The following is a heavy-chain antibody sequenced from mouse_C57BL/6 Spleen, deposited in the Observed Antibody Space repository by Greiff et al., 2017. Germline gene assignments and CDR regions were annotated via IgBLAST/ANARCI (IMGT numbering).Heavy chain of an antibody. V-gene: IGHV1-69*01. CDR3: ARGETGTGFAY. D-gene: IGHD4-1*01. CDR2: IDPSDSYT. J-gene: IGHJ3*01. Sequence: QVQLQQPGAELVMPGASVKLSCKASGYTFTSYWMHWVKQRPGQGLEWIGEIDPSDSYTNYNQKFKGKSTLTVDKSSSTAYMQLSSLTSEDSAVYYCARGETGTGFAYWGQGTLVTVSA. CDR1: GYTFTSYW.